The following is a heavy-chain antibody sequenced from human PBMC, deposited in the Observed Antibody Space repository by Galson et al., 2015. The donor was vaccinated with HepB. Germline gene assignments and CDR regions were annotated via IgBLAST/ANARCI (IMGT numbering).Heavy chain of an antibody. D-gene: IGHD5-18*01. V-gene: IGHV3-23*01. CDR2: ISRSGDRT. J-gene: IGHJ4*02. CDR1: GFTFSTYA. Sequence: SLRLSCAASGFTFSTYAVNWVRQAPGKGLEWVSIISRSGDRTYYADSVKGRFTISRDNSRNTLYLQMNSLRVEDTAVYYCAKDLSGDTVMLLENWGRGTLVTVSS. CDR3: AKDLSGDTVMLLEN.